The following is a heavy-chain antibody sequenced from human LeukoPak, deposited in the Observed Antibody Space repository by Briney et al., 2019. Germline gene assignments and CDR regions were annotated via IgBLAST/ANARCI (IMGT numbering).Heavy chain of an antibody. V-gene: IGHV3-48*02. D-gene: IGHD3-22*01. CDR2: ISSSSSTI. CDR3: AVYYYNDSGYYFSLGY. J-gene: IGHJ4*02. CDR1: GFTFRSNS. Sequence: GGSLRLSCAASGFTFRSNSMNWVRHAPVKGLERVSHISSSSSTIYYADSVKVRFTISINNAKNSLSLQMTSVRDEDTAVYYCAVYYYNDSGYYFSLGYWGQGTLVTVSS.